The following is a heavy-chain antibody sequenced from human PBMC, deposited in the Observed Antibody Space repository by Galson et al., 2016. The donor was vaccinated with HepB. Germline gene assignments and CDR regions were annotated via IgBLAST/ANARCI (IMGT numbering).Heavy chain of an antibody. J-gene: IGHJ4*01. V-gene: IGHV3-11*01. CDR3: AKGYGYFDY. Sequence: SLRLSCAASGFSFSDYYMTWIRQAPGKGLEWVSYISYSGKTISYTDSVKGRFTISRDNAKNTLYLQMNSLRAEDTAIYYCAKGYGYFDYWGQGTLVTVSS. D-gene: IGHD3-10*01. CDR1: GFSFSDYY. CDR2: ISYSGKTI.